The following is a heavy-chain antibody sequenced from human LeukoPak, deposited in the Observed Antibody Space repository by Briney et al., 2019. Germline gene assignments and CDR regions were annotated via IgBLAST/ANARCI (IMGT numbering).Heavy chain of an antibody. CDR2: INPSGGST. D-gene: IGHD4-23*01. CDR3: ARDHAGLRWSAEGYFDL. CDR1: GYTFTSYY. J-gene: IGHJ2*01. V-gene: IGHV1-46*01. Sequence: GASVKVSCKASGYTFTSYYMHWVRQAPGQGLEWMGIINPSGGSTSYAQKFQGRVTMTRDTSTSTVYMELSSLRSEDTAVYYCARDHAGLRWSAEGYFDLWAVAPWSLSPQ.